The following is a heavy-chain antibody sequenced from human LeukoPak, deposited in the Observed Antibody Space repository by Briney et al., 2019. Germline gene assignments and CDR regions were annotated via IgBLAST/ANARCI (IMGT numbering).Heavy chain of an antibody. CDR2: ISYDGSNK. Sequence: PGRSLRLSCAASGFTFSSYAMHWVRQAPGKGLEWVAVISYDGSNKYYADSVKGRFTISRDNSKNTLYLQMNSLRAEDTAVYYCARDWSEGGLFDSWGQGTLVTVSS. CDR3: ARDWSEGGLFDS. CDR1: GFTFSSYA. J-gene: IGHJ4*02. V-gene: IGHV3-30-3*01. D-gene: IGHD1-26*01.